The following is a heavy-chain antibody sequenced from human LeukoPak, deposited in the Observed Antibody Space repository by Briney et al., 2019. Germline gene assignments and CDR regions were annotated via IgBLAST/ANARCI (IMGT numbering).Heavy chain of an antibody. D-gene: IGHD5/OR15-5a*01. CDR1: DYSISSGYGNY. J-gene: IGHJ4*02. CDR2: IYHSGIT. V-gene: IGHV4-38-2*02. CDR3: ATLVSTRYYFDY. Sequence: SETLSLTCTVSDYSISSGYGNYWGWIRQPPGKGLEWIGSIYHSGITYYNHFNSSLKSRVTISIDTSKNQFSLRLTSVTAADTAVYFCATLVSTRYYFDYWGQGTLVTVSS.